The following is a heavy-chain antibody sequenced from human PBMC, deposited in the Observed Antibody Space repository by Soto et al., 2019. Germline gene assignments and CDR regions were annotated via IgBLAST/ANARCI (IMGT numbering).Heavy chain of an antibody. CDR3: AKDSALPYSGSYFDY. CDR2: ISGTGGDT. J-gene: IGHJ4*02. D-gene: IGHD1-26*01. Sequence: GGSLRLSCAASGFTFSRYSISWVRQAPGKGLECVSSISGTGGDTFYADSVKGRFTISRDNSKNTLYLQMSSLRADDTALYYCAKDSALPYSGSYFDYWGQGALVTVYS. CDR1: GFTFSRYS. V-gene: IGHV3-23*01.